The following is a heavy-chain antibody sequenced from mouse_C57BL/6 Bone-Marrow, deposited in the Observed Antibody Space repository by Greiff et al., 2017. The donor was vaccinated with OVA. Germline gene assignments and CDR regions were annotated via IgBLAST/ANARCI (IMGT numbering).Heavy chain of an antibody. J-gene: IGHJ3*01. CDR1: GYTFTSYW. Sequence: VPLPPSLPFLLLPFSSVKMSCKTSGYTFTSYWMHWVKQRPGQGLEWIGAIDPGDSDTSYNQKFKGKAKLTAVTSASTAYMELSSLTNEDSAVYYCARDYWGQGTLVTVSA. CDR3: ARDY. CDR2: IDPGDSDT. V-gene: IGHV1-5*01.